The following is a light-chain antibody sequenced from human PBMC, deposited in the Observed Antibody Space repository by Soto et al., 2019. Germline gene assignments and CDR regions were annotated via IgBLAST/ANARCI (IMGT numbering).Light chain of an antibody. Sequence: EGVLTQSPGTLSLSPGERAIISCRASQSVSNNYLAWYQQKPGQAPRLLIYGASNRATGIPDRFSGSGSGTDFTLTISSLQSEDFAVYYCQQYNNWPPWTFGQGTKVDIK. CDR2: GAS. CDR3: QQYNNWPPWT. J-gene: IGKJ1*01. CDR1: QSVSNNY. V-gene: IGKV3-20*01.